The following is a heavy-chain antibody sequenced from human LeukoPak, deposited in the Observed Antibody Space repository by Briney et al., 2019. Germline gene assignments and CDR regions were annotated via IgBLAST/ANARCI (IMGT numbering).Heavy chain of an antibody. J-gene: IGHJ5*02. D-gene: IGHD3-3*01. CDR3: ARDFWSGYYRNWFDP. CDR1: GFTFSDYY. Sequence: GGSLRLSCAASGFTFSDYYMSWIRQAPGKGLELVSYISSSGSTIYYADSVKGRFTISRDNAKNSLYLQMSSLRAEDTAVYYCARDFWSGYYRNWFDPWGQGTLVTVSS. CDR2: ISSSGSTI. V-gene: IGHV3-11*04.